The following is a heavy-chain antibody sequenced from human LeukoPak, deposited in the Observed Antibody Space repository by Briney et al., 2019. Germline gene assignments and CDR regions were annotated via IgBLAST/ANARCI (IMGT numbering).Heavy chain of an antibody. D-gene: IGHD3-22*01. CDR2: IIPILGIA. CDR1: GYTFTSYD. J-gene: IGHJ4*02. CDR3: AITYYYDSSGSYYFDY. V-gene: IGHV1-69*04. Sequence: GASVKVSCKASGYTFTSYDINWVRQAPGQGLEWMGRIIPILGIANYAQKFQGRVTITADKSTSTAYMELSSLRSEDAAVYYCAITYYYDSSGSYYFDYWGQGTLVTVSS.